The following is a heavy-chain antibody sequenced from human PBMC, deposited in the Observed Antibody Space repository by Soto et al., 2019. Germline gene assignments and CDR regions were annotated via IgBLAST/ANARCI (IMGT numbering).Heavy chain of an antibody. CDR2: ISGSGAST. V-gene: IGHV3-23*01. Sequence: EVQLLESGGGLVQPGGSLRLSCAASGFTFSSYAMSWVRQAPGKGLEWVSAISGSGASTYYADSVKGRFTISRDNSKNTLSLQINSLRAEETAVYYCAKDHEYHYGMDVWGQGTTVTVSS. CDR3: AKDHEYHYGMDV. J-gene: IGHJ6*02. CDR1: GFTFSSYA.